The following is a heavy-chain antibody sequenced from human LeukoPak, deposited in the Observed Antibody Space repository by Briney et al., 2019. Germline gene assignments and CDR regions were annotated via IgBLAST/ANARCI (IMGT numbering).Heavy chain of an antibody. CDR2: ISGNNGNT. D-gene: IGHD3-22*01. CDR1: GYTFGTSG. Sequence: ASVKVSCKASGYTFGTSGITWVRQAPGQGLEWMGWISGNNGNTDYVKKFQGRVTMTRDTSTSTAYMELRNLKSDDTAVYFCARKPPYYDSDGPRWALDVWGQGTMLTVSS. V-gene: IGHV1-18*01. J-gene: IGHJ3*01. CDR3: ARKPPYYDSDGPRWALDV.